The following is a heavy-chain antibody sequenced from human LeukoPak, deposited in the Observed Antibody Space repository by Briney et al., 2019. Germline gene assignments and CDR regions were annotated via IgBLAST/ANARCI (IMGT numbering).Heavy chain of an antibody. Sequence: GGSLRLSCAASGFTFSSYAMSWVRQAPGKGLEWVSAISGSGGSTYYADSVKRRFTISRDNSKNTLYLQMTSLRAEDTAVYYCAKGSYYDRSGYRVLDYWGQGTLLTVSS. J-gene: IGHJ4*02. CDR1: GFTFSSYA. CDR3: AKGSYYDRSGYRVLDY. CDR2: ISGSGGST. V-gene: IGHV3-23*01. D-gene: IGHD3-22*01.